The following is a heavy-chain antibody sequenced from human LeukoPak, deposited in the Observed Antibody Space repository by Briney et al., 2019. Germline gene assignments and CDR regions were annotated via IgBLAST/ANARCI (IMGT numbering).Heavy chain of an antibody. CDR3: ASSRIAVAPLFDP. D-gene: IGHD6-19*01. V-gene: IGHV3-11*03. CDR1: GFTFSDYY. CDR2: ISSSSSYT. J-gene: IGHJ5*02. Sequence: GGSLRLSCAASGFTFSDYYMSWIRQAPGKGLEWVSYISSSSSYTNYADSVKGRFTISRDNAKNSLYLQMNSLRAEDTAVYYCASSRIAVAPLFDPWGQGTLVTVSS.